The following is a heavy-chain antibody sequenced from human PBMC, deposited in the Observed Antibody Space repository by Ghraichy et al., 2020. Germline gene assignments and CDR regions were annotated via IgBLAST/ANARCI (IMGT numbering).Heavy chain of an antibody. D-gene: IGHD3-3*01. CDR3: ARAASAYYDFWSGFPTFDY. CDR1: GFTFSSYS. CDR2: ISSSSSTI. J-gene: IGHJ4*02. V-gene: IGHV3-48*01. Sequence: GESLNISCAASGFTFSSYSMNWVRQAPGKGLEWVSYISSSSSTIYYADSVKGRFTISRDNAKNSLYLQMNSLRAEDTAVYYCARAASAYYDFWSGFPTFDYWGQGTLVTVSS.